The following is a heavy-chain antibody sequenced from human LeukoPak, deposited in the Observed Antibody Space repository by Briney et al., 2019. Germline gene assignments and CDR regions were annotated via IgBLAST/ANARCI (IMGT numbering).Heavy chain of an antibody. J-gene: IGHJ4*02. CDR1: GFTISNDA. CDR2: ISVGGGST. CDR3: APEDCSNGVCPR. Sequence: GGSLRLSCAASGFTISNDAMSWVRQAPGKGLEWVSAISVGGGSTYYADSVKGRFTISRDNSKNTLYLQMNSLRAEDTAVYYCAPEDCSNGVCPRWGQGTLVTVSS. V-gene: IGHV3-23*01. D-gene: IGHD2-8*01.